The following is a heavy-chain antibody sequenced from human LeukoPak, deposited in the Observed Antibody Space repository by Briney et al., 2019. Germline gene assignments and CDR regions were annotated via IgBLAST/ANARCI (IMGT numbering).Heavy chain of an antibody. CDR1: GGSISSYY. CDR3: ARGIAAAGSRYFDC. J-gene: IGHJ4*02. Sequence: PSETLSLTCTVSGGSISSYYWSWIRQPPGKGLEWIGYIYYSGSTNYNPSLKSRVTISIDTSKNHFSLKLSSVTAADTAVYYCARGIAAAGSRYFDCWGQGTLVTVSS. CDR2: IYYSGST. D-gene: IGHD6-13*01. V-gene: IGHV4-59*01.